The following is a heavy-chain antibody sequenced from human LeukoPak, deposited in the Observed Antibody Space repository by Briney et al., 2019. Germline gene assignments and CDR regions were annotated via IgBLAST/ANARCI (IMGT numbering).Heavy chain of an antibody. CDR2: ISGSGGST. CDR1: GFTFSSYG. V-gene: IGHV3-23*01. D-gene: IGHD4-17*01. J-gene: IGHJ5*02. CDR3: ARTVGYGDYSWFDP. Sequence: PGGTLRLSCAASGFTFSSYGMSWVRQAPGKGLEWVSAISGSGGSTYYADSVKGRFTISRDNSKNTLYLQMNSLRAEDTAVYYCARTVGYGDYSWFDPWGQGTLVTVSS.